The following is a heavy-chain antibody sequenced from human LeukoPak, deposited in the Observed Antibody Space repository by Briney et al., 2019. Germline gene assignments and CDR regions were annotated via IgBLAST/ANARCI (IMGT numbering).Heavy chain of an antibody. CDR3: ARGIYVYSISWHFDL. J-gene: IGHJ2*01. CDR1: GSSINVYY. CDR2: ISYSGST. Sequence: SETLSLTCTVSGSSINVYYWSWIRQSPGKGLEWIAYISYSGSTNYNPSLKSRVTISVDTSKNQFSLRLSSMTAADTAVYYCARGIYVYSISWHFDLWGRGTLVTVSS. V-gene: IGHV4-59*01. D-gene: IGHD3-16*01.